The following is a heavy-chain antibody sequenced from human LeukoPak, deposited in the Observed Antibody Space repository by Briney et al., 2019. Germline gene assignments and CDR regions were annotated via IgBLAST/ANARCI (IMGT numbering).Heavy chain of an antibody. CDR2: INHSGST. Sequence: SETLSLTCAVYGGSFSGYYWSWIRQPPGKGLEWIGEINHSGSTNYNPSLKSRVTISVDTSKNQFSLKLSSVTAADTAVYYCARGRVSTMVRGVRGNYYYGMDVWGKGTTVTVSS. J-gene: IGHJ6*04. CDR3: ARGRVSTMVRGVRGNYYYGMDV. V-gene: IGHV4-34*01. CDR1: GGSFSGYY. D-gene: IGHD3-10*01.